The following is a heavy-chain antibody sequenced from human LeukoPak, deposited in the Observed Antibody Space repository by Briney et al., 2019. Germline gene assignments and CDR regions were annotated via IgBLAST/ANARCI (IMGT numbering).Heavy chain of an antibody. V-gene: IGHV3-74*01. CDR2: INPDGSVT. Sequence: PGGSLRLSCAASEFYWMHWVRQAPGKGLVWASGINPDGSVTSYADSVKGRFTISRDNAMNTLYLQMNSLRAEDTAVYYCAIPPLSGTGSSRPLAGIDVWGQGTTVTVSS. J-gene: IGHJ6*02. D-gene: IGHD3-10*01. CDR1: EFYW. CDR3: AIPPLSGTGSSRPLAGIDV.